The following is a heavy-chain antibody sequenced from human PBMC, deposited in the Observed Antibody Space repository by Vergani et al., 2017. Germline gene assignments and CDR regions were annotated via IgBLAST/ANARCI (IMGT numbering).Heavy chain of an antibody. CDR2: ISAYNGNT. CDR3: AREWGYCSSTSCPNWFDP. D-gene: IGHD2-2*01. CDR1: GGTFSSYA. Sequence: QVQLVQSGAEVKKPGSSVKVSCKASGGTFSSYAISWVRQAPGQGLEWMGWISAYNGNTNYAQKLQGRVTMTTDTSTSTAYMELRSLRSDDTAVYYCAREWGYCSSTSCPNWFDPWGQGTLVTVSS. V-gene: IGHV1-18*01. J-gene: IGHJ5*02.